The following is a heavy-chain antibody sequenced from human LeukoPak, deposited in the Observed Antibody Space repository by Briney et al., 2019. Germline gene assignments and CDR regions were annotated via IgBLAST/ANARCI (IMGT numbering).Heavy chain of an antibody. CDR2: IYHSGTT. CDR1: GGSISSSSYY. J-gene: IGHJ5*02. D-gene: IGHD2-15*01. V-gene: IGHV4-61*01. Sequence: SETLSLTCTVSGGSISSSSYYWSWIRQPPGKGLEWIGYIYHSGTTNYNPSLKSRVTISIDTSKNQFSLRLSSVTTADTAMYFCARGSAGRSWFDPWGRGTLVTVSS. CDR3: ARGSAGRSWFDP.